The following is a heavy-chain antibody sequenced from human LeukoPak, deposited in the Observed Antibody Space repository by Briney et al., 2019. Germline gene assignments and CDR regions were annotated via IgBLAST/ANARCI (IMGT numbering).Heavy chain of an antibody. CDR2: IKQDGSEK. CDR3: ARDTGEWELLDAFDI. J-gene: IGHJ3*02. Sequence: GGSLRLSCAASGFTFSSYWMSWVRQAPGKGLEWVANIKQDGSEKYYVDSVKGRFTIPRDNAKNSLYLQMNSLRAEDTAVYYCARDTGEWELLDAFDIWGQGTMVTVSS. D-gene: IGHD1-26*01. V-gene: IGHV3-7*01. CDR1: GFTFSSYW.